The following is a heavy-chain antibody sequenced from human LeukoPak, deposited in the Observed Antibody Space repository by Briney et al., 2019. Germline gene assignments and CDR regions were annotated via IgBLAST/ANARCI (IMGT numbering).Heavy chain of an antibody. CDR1: GGSISSYY. D-gene: IGHD3-9*01. J-gene: IGHJ4*02. CDR3: ARDGLLTGYYLGFDY. CDR2: IYTSGST. V-gene: IGHV4-4*07. Sequence: SETLSLTCTVSGGSISSYYWSWIRQPAGKGLEWIGRIYTSGSTNYNPSLKSRVTMSVDTSKNQFSLNPSSVTAADTAVYYCARDGLLTGYYLGFDYWGQGTLVTVSS.